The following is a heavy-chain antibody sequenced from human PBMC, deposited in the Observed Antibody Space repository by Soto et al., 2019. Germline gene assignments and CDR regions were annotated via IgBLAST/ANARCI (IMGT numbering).Heavy chain of an antibody. CDR2: IIPIFGTA. V-gene: IGHV1-69*13. Sequence: GASVKVSCKASGGTFSSYAISWVRQAPGQGLEWMGGIIPIFGTANYAQKFQGRVTITADESTSTAYMELSSLRSEDTAVYYCARLCTGIAAAGPRPLDVWGQGTTVTVSS. D-gene: IGHD6-13*01. CDR1: GGTFSSYA. CDR3: ARLCTGIAAAGPRPLDV. J-gene: IGHJ6*02.